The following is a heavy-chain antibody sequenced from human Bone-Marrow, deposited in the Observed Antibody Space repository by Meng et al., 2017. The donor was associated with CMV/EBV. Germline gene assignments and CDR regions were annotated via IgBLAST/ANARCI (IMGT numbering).Heavy chain of an antibody. CDR2: IYYSGST. J-gene: IGHJ6*02. Sequence: SETLSLTCTVSGGSISSSSYYWGWIRQPPGKGLEWIGSIYYSGSTYYNPSLKSRVTISVDTSKNQFSLKLSSVTAADTAVYYCARDSNYSHLPYYAMDVWGQGTTVTVSS. V-gene: IGHV4-39*07. D-gene: IGHD1-7*01. CDR1: GGSISSSSYY. CDR3: ARDSNYSHLPYYAMDV.